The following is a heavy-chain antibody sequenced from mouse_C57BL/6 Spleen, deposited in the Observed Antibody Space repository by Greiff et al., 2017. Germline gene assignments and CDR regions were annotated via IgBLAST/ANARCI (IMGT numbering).Heavy chain of an antibody. CDR3: ARSSDYYGRVYFDY. CDR1: GYTFTSYW. Sequence: QVQLQQPGAELVRPGSSVKLSCKASGYTFTSYWMDWVKQRPGQGLEWIGNIYPSDSETHYNQKFKDKATLTVDKSSSTAYMQLSSLTSEDSAVYYCARSSDYYGRVYFDYWGQGTTLTVSS. V-gene: IGHV1-61*01. CDR2: IYPSDSET. D-gene: IGHD1-1*01. J-gene: IGHJ2*01.